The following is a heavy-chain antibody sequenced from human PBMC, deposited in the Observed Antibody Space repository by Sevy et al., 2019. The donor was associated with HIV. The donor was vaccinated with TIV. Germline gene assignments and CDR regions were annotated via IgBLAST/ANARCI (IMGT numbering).Heavy chain of an antibody. CDR1: GFTFSDYY. Sequence: GGSLRLSCAASGFTFSDYYMSWIRQAPGKGLEWVSYISSSGSTIYYADSVKGRFTISRDNARNSLYLQMNSLRAEDTAVYYCARAAPYYYYGMDVWGQGTTVTVSS. J-gene: IGHJ6*02. CDR2: ISSSGSTI. CDR3: ARAAPYYYYGMDV. V-gene: IGHV3-11*01.